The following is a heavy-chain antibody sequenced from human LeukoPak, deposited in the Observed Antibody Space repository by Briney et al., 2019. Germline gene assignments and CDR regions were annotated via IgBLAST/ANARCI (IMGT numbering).Heavy chain of an antibody. CDR3: ARGRMFRGGGSDFPFNWFDP. CDR1: GGSISSYY. D-gene: IGHD3-10*01. Sequence: SETLSLTCTVSGGSISSYYWGWIRQPAGKGLEWIGRIYTSGSANYNPSLTSRLTMSVDTSKNQFTLKLNSVTAADTAVYHSARGRMFRGGGSDFPFNWFDPWGQGTLVTVSS. J-gene: IGHJ5*02. V-gene: IGHV4-4*07. CDR2: IYTSGSA.